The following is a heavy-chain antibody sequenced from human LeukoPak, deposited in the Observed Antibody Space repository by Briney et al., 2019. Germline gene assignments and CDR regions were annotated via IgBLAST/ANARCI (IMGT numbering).Heavy chain of an antibody. D-gene: IGHD3-3*01. V-gene: IGHV4-39*02. CDR1: GGSISSSGYY. Sequence: PSETLSLTCTVSGGSISSSGYYWGWIRQPPGKGLEWIGSIYYSGSTYYNPSLKSRVTISVDTSKNQFSLKLSSVTAADTAVYYCAREFGVVIPFDYWGQGTLVTVSS. J-gene: IGHJ4*02. CDR3: AREFGVVIPFDY. CDR2: IYYSGST.